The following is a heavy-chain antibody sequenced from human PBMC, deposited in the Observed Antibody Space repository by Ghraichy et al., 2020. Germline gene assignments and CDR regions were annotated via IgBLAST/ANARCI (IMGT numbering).Heavy chain of an antibody. CDR3: ARGISGYAAHLDY. J-gene: IGHJ4*02. V-gene: IGHV4-61*01. CDR2: IYYSGST. CDR1: GGSVSSGSYY. Sequence: SETLSLTCTVSGGSVSSGSYYWSWIRQPPGKGLEWIGYIYYSGSTNYNPSLKSRVTISVDTSKNQFSLKLSSVTAADTAVYYCARGISGYAAHLDYWGQGTLVTVSS. D-gene: IGHD5-12*01.